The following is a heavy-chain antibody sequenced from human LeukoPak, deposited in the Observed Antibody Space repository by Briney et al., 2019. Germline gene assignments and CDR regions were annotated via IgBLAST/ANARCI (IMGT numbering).Heavy chain of an antibody. J-gene: IGHJ5*02. V-gene: IGHV3-23*01. Sequence: GGSLRLSCAASGFTMSNYGVSWVRQAPGKGLEWVSGIRSAVDTIHYADSVKGRFIISRDNSKNTLSPQLNSLRVEDTAVYYCIVFGDSNHWGQGTLVTVSS. CDR3: IVFGDSNH. CDR1: GFTMSNYG. CDR2: IRSAVDTI. D-gene: IGHD4-17*01.